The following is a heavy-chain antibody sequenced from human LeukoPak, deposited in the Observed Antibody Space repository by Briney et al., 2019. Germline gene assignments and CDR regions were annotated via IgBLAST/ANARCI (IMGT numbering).Heavy chain of an antibody. J-gene: IGHJ4*02. Sequence: PGRSLRLSCAASGFTFSSYGMHWVRQAPGKGREWVAVISYDGSNKYYADSVKGRFTISRDNSKNTLYLQMNSLRAEDTAVYYCAKSDILTGYHNPFDYWGQGTLVTVSS. CDR3: AKSDILTGYHNPFDY. CDR2: ISYDGSNK. V-gene: IGHV3-30*18. D-gene: IGHD3-9*01. CDR1: GFTFSSYG.